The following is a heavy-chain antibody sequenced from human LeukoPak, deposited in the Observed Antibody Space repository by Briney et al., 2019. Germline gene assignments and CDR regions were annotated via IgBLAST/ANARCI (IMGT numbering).Heavy chain of an antibody. CDR2: IIEKGNA. CDR3: ARGYYPPRWYFDL. CDR1: GGSFSSYS. J-gene: IGHJ2*01. Sequence: SETLSLTCALDGGSFSSYSWSWTWIRQTPEKGLEWIGEIIEKGNASYNPSLKSRVTIDLDTSKNQFSLKLTSMTAADTAMYYCARGYYPPRWYFDLWGRGTLVTVSS. V-gene: IGHV4-34*01. D-gene: IGHD3-10*01.